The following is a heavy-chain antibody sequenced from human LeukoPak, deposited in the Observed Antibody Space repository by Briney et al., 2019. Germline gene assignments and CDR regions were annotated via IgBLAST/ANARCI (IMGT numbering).Heavy chain of an antibody. Sequence: SETLSLTCTVSGGSISSSSYYWGWIRQPPGKGLEWIGSIYYSGSTYYNPSLKSRVPISVDTSKNQFSLKLSSVTAADTAVYYCWGYSYGYYYFDYWGQGTLVRVSS. CDR3: WGYSYGYYYFDY. V-gene: IGHV4-39*01. CDR1: GGSISSSSYY. J-gene: IGHJ4*02. CDR2: IYYSGST. D-gene: IGHD5-18*01.